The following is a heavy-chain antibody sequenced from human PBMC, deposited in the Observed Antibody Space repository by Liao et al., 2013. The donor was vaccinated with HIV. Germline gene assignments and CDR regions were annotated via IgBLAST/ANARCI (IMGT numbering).Heavy chain of an antibody. CDR2: IYLSGNT. CDR3: ARGRNLGGNSFDI. CDR1: GDSITNDY. D-gene: IGHD1-1*01. V-gene: IGHV4-4*07. Sequence: QVQLQESGPGLVKPSETLSLTCTVSGDSITNDYWTWIRQPAGKGLEWVGRIYLSGNTNYSPSLKSRVTMSVDTSKNQIAMKLSSVTAADTAVYFCARGRNLGGNSFDIWGQGTMVTVSS. J-gene: IGHJ3*02.